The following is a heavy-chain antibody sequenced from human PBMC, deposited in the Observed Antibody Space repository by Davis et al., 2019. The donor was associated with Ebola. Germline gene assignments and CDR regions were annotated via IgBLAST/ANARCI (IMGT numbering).Heavy chain of an antibody. CDR3: ASTKRRYYDILTGYYTQFDY. D-gene: IGHD3-9*01. CDR1: GFIFSNYG. J-gene: IGHJ4*02. V-gene: IGHV3-66*01. Sequence: GESLKISCAASGFIFSNYGMNWVRQAPGKGLEWVSVIYSGGSRYYTDSVKGRFTISRDTSKNMLYLQMNSLRAEDTAVYYCASTKRRYYDILTGYYTQFDYWGQGTLVTVSS. CDR2: IYSGGSR.